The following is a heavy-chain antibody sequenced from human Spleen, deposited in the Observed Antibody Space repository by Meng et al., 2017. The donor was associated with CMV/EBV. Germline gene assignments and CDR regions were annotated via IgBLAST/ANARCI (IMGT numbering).Heavy chain of an antibody. CDR2: IYYSGST. Sequence: SETLSLTCTVSGGSISSGDYYWSWIRQPPGKGLELIGYIYYSGSTNYNPSLKSRVTISEDTSKNQFSLKLSSVTAADTAVYYCARVLPHNDLWSGYGAFDFWGQGTTVTVSS. D-gene: IGHD3-3*01. J-gene: IGHJ3*01. CDR1: GGSISSGDYY. CDR3: ARVLPHNDLWSGYGAFDF. V-gene: IGHV4-61*08.